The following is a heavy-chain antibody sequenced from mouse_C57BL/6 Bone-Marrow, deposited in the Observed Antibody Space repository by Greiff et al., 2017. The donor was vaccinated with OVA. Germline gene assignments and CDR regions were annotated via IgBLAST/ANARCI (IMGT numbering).Heavy chain of an antibody. D-gene: IGHD2-4*01. V-gene: IGHV5-4*01. CDR1: GFTFSSYA. CDR3: AREMITTWYFDV. Sequence: EVQVVESGGGLVKPGGSLKLSCAASGFTFSSYAMSWVRQTPEKRLEWVATISDGGSYTYYPDNVKGRFTISRDNAKNNLYLQMSHLKSEDTAMYYCAREMITTWYFDVWGTGTTVTVSS. J-gene: IGHJ1*03. CDR2: ISDGGSYT.